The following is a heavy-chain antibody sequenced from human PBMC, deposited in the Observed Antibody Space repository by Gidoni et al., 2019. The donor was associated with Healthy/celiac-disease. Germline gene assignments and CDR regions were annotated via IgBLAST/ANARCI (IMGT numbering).Heavy chain of an antibody. CDR2: IRSKANSYAT. CDR3: TRAENYGSGSYYDPEFDY. J-gene: IGHJ4*02. V-gene: IGHV3-73*01. D-gene: IGHD3-10*01. Sequence: GGGLVQPGGSLKLSCAASGFTFSGSAMHWVRQASGKGLEWVGRIRSKANSYATAYAASVKGRFTISRDDSKNTAYLQMNSLKTEDTAVYYCTRAENYGSGSYYDPEFDYWGQGTLVTVSS. CDR1: GFTFSGSA.